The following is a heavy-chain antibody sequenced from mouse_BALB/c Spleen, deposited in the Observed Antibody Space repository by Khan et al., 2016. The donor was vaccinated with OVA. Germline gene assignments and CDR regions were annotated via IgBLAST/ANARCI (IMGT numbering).Heavy chain of an antibody. CDR3: ARSNYYDRGLNAMDY. D-gene: IGHD1-1*02. CDR1: GYTFTSYW. CDR2: IGPGSGSA. V-gene: IGHV1S41*01. J-gene: IGHJ4*01. Sequence: DLVEPGASVKLSCKASGYTFTSYWINWIKERPGQGLEWIGQIGPGSGSAYYNELFKGKATLTVDTSSSTVYIQLTCLSSEDSAVSFRARSNYYDRGLNAMDYWGQGTSVTVSS.